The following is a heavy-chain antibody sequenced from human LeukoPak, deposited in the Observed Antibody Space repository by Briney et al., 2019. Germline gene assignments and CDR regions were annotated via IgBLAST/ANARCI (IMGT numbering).Heavy chain of an antibody. V-gene: IGHV1-2*02. CDR3: ATAGLYYDILTGYYWFDP. CDR2: INPNSGGT. J-gene: IGHJ5*02. Sequence: GASVKVSCKASGYTFTGYYMHWVRQAPGQGLEWMGWINPNSGGTNYAQKFQGRVTMTRDTSISTAYMELSRLRSDDTAVYYCATAGLYYDILTGYYWFDPWGQGTLVTVSS. CDR1: GYTFTGYY. D-gene: IGHD3-9*01.